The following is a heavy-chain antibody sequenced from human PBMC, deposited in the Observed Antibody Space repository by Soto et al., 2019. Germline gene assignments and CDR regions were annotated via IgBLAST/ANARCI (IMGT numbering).Heavy chain of an antibody. CDR3: ARSTGAHYGMDV. D-gene: IGHD3-10*01. CDR1: GFTFSSYA. CDR2: ISYDGSNK. J-gene: IGHJ6*02. V-gene: IGHV3-30-3*01. Sequence: QVQLVESGGGVVQPGRSLRLSCAASGFTFSSYAMHWVRQAPGKGLEWVAVISYDGSNKYYADSVKGRFTISRDNSKNTLYLQMNSLRAEDTAVYYCARSTGAHYGMDVWGQGTTVTVSS.